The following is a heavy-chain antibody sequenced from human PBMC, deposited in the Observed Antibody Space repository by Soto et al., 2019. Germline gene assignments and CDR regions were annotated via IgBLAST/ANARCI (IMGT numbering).Heavy chain of an antibody. D-gene: IGHD3-22*01. V-gene: IGHV1-46*01. CDR3: ARDRYYYDSSGKPENDAFDI. CDR2: INPSGGST. Sequence: AASVKVSCKASGYTFTSYYMHWVRQAPGQGLERMGIINPSGGSTSYAQKFQGRVTMTRDTSTSTVYMELSSLRSEDTAVYYCARDRYYYDSSGKPENDAFDIWGQGTMVTVSS. CDR1: GYTFTSYY. J-gene: IGHJ3*02.